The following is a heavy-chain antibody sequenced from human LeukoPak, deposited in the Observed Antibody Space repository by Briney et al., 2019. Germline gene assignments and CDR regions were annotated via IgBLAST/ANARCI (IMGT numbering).Heavy chain of an antibody. V-gene: IGHV3-21*01. CDR1: GFTFSSYS. CDR3: ARAETYYYGSGIDY. Sequence: PGGSLRLSCAASGFTFSSYSMNWVRQAPGKGLEWVSSISSSSSYIYYADSVKGRFTISRDNAKNSLYLQMNSLRAEDTAVYYCARAETYYYGSGIDYWGQGTLVTVSS. J-gene: IGHJ4*02. CDR2: ISSSSSYI. D-gene: IGHD3-10*01.